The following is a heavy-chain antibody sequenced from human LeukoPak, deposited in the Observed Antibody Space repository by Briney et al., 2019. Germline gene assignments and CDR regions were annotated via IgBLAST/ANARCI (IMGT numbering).Heavy chain of an antibody. CDR1: GFTFSSSA. D-gene: IGHD5-18*01. Sequence: PGGSLRLSCAASGFTFSSSAMSWVRQAPGKGLEWVSSISGSGSGGSTYYADSVKGRFTISRDNSKNTLYLQMNSLRAEDAAIYHCAKGRTGFSYGYGIDYWGQGTLVTVSS. J-gene: IGHJ4*02. V-gene: IGHV3-23*01. CDR3: AKGRTGFSYGYGIDY. CDR2: ISGSGSGGST.